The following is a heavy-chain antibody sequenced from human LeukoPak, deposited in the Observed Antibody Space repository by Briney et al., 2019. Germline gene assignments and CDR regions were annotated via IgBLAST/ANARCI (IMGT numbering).Heavy chain of an antibody. Sequence: GGSLRLSCAASGFTVSSNYMSWIRQAPGKGLEWVSYISSSGSAIYYADSVKGRFTISRDNAKNSLYLQMNSLRAEDTAVYYCARDLSYYDSSGYSFDYWGQGTLVTVSS. CDR1: GFTVSSNY. CDR3: ARDLSYYDSSGYSFDY. D-gene: IGHD3-22*01. V-gene: IGHV3-11*01. CDR2: ISSSGSAI. J-gene: IGHJ4*02.